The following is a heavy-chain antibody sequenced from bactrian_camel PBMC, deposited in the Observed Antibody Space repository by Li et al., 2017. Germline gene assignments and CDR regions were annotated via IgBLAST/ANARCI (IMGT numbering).Heavy chain of an antibody. CDR2: LYVGGGAT. D-gene: IGHD6*01. Sequence: QLVESGGGSVQAGGSLRLSCAASGLTYLLSCMAWVRQAPGKEREGVAVLYVGGGATYYADSVKGRFTISQDNAKNTVYLQMNSLDPEDTAMYYCAAGRHLSRCFALASAWFDYWGQGTQVTVS. CDR3: AAGRHLSRCFALASAWFDY. J-gene: IGHJ4*01. CDR1: GLTYLLSC. V-gene: IGHV3S25*01.